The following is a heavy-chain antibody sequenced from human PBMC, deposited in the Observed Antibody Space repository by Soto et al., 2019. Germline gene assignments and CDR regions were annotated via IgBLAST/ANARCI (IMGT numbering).Heavy chain of an antibody. J-gene: IGHJ6*02. CDR3: ARGGSIAARRLNRKDYYGMDV. V-gene: IGHV6-1*01. D-gene: IGHD6-6*01. CDR1: GDSVSSICAA. CDR2: TYYRSKWYN. Sequence: SQTLSLTCAISGDSVSSICAAWNWIRQSPSRGLEWLGRTYYRSKWYNDYAVSVKSRITINPDTSKNQFSLQLNSVTPEDTAVYYCARGGSIAARRLNRKDYYGMDVWGQGTTVTV.